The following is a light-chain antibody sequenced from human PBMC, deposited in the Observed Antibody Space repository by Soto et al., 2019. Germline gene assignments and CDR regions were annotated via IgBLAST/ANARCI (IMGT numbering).Light chain of an antibody. CDR2: DVS. CDR3: TSYTSVSTYV. V-gene: IGLV2-14*01. CDR1: STDVGRYNY. J-gene: IGLJ1*01. Sequence: QSVLTQPASVSGSPGQSITISCTGTSTDVGRYNYVSWYQQHPGKAPKLMVYDVSNRPSWVSNRFSGSKSGITASLTISGLQAEDEADYYCTSYTSVSTYVFGTGTKVTVL.